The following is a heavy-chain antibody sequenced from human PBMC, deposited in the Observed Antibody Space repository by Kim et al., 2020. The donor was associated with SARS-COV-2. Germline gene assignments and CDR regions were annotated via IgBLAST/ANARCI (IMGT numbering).Heavy chain of an antibody. V-gene: IGHV4-59*02. CDR1: GDSVATDF. CDR3: TRAHQLAPRGYGMDV. J-gene: IGHJ6*02. Sequence: SETLSLTCTVSGDSVATDFWTWVRQAPGKGLDWIGYVSYSGGTSYNPSLRGRLAISVDASRTLVSLKLNSVTSADTAVYYCTRAHQLAPRGYGMDVWGQG. D-gene: IGHD1-1*01. CDR2: VSYSGGT.